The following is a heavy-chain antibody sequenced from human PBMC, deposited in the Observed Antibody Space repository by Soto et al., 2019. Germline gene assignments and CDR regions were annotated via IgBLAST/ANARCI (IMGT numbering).Heavy chain of an antibody. CDR2: IDYSGST. J-gene: IGHJ4*02. Sequence: PSETLSLTCTVSGGSVSSSSYFWGWIRQAPGKGLEWIGNIDYSGSTYYNASLKSRVTISVDTSKNQFSLKLSAVTAADSAVYYCARGIGYYFDYWGQGTLVTVSS. CDR3: ARGIGYYFDY. CDR1: GGSVSSSSYF. V-gene: IGHV4-39*01. D-gene: IGHD5-12*01.